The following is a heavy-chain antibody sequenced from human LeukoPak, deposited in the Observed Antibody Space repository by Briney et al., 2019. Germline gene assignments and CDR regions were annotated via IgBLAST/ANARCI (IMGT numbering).Heavy chain of an antibody. Sequence: GGSLRLSCAAFGFTFSSHAMTWVRQAAEKGLEWVSTISGDGGDTYYADSVKGRFTISRDNSMTTLYLQMNSLRADDTAVYYCARGSRLTDYCGQGTLVTVSS. CDR3: ARGSRLTDY. J-gene: IGHJ4*02. CDR1: GFTFSSHA. CDR2: ISGDGGDT. D-gene: IGHD2-21*02. V-gene: IGHV3-23*01.